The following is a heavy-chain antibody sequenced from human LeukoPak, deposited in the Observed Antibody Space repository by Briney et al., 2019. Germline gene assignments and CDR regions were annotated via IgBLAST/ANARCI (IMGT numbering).Heavy chain of an antibody. V-gene: IGHV4-4*07. CDR3: ARAGGVKTAALDLDY. CDR2: IYTSGST. CDR1: GGSISSYY. Sequence: SETLSLTCTVSGGSISSYYWSWIRQPAGKGLEWIGRIYTSGSTNYNPSLKSRVTISVDTSKNQFSLKLTSVTTADTAVYYCARAGGVKTAALDLDYWGQGTLVTVSS. J-gene: IGHJ4*02. D-gene: IGHD6-25*01.